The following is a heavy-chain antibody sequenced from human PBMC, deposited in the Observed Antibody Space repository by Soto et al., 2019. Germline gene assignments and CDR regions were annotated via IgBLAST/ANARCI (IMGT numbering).Heavy chain of an antibody. V-gene: IGHV3-48*02. CDR3: ARSYCSGGNCYSSDAFDI. CDR1: GFTFSSYS. D-gene: IGHD2-15*01. J-gene: IGHJ3*02. Sequence: PGGSLRLSCAASGFTFSSYSMNWVRQAPGKGLEYLSYISSSSRTIYYGDSVKGRITISRDNAKNSLYLQMNSLRDDDTAVYYCARSYCSGGNCYSSDAFDIWGQGTMVTV. CDR2: ISSSSRTI.